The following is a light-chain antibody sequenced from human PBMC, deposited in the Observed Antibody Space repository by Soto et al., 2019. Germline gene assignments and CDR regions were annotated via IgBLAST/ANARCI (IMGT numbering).Light chain of an antibody. V-gene: IGLV3-21*04. CDR3: QVWDGSSDHVL. CDR2: DDS. Sequence: SYELTQPPSVSVAPGKTATIPCGGNNIGSKSVHWYQQKPGQAPVLVIYDDSNRPSGIPERFSGSSSGNSATLTISRVEAGDEADFYCQVWDGSSDHVLFGGGTKLTVL. J-gene: IGLJ2*01. CDR1: NIGSKS.